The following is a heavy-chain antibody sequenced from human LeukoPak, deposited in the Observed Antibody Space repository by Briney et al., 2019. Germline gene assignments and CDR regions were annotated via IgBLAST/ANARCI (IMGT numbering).Heavy chain of an antibody. CDR1: GFIFSNYA. J-gene: IGHJ4*02. D-gene: IGHD6-25*01. V-gene: IGHV3-23*01. Sequence: GGSLRLSCAASGFIFSNYAMSWVRQAPGKGLEWVSAIDSTGAYTWYADSVKGRFTLSKDSSKTILYLQMNSLRAEDAAVYFCAKGSAAGRPYYFDYWGQGTLVTVSS. CDR2: IDSTGAYT. CDR3: AKGSAAGRPYYFDY.